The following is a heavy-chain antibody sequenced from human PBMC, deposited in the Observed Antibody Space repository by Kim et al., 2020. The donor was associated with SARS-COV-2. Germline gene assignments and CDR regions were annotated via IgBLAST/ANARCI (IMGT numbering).Heavy chain of an antibody. CDR2: IYYTGST. CDR1: GASISGYY. V-gene: IGHV4-59*01. J-gene: IGHJ3*02. D-gene: IGHD3-22*01. CDR3: ARRSYYYDSSGYYPDAFD. Sequence: SETLSLTCTVSGASISGYYWTWIRQPPGKGLEWIGYIYYTGSTNYNPSLESRVTLSVATSRNQFSLKLSSLTAADTAVYYCARRSYYYDSSGYYPDAFD.